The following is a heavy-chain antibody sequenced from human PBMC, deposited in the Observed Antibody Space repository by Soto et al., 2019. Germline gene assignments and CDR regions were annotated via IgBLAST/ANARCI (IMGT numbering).Heavy chain of an antibody. J-gene: IGHJ6*02. V-gene: IGHV4-61*01. D-gene: IGHD6-19*01. CDR3: AKGYSGGWDRPDGWDV. Sequence: KSSETLSLTCRVSGGFVNIETFYWSWIRQPPWKGLEWSGYMSYRGSTKYNPSFKSRVTISADLPKSEVSLKLRSVTAADTAIYYCAKGYSGGWDRPDGWDVWGQGXTVTVYS. CDR1: GGFVNIETFY. CDR2: MSYRGST.